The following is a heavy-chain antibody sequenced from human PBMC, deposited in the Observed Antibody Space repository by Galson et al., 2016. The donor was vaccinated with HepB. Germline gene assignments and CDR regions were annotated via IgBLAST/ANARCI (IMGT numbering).Heavy chain of an antibody. CDR1: GFTFSNDW. D-gene: IGHD3-10*01. J-gene: IGHJ6*02. CDR2: IKSKSDGGTV. CDR3: ASAPSRGV. Sequence: SLRLSCAASGFTFSNDWMRWVRQAPGKGLEWVGRIKSKSDGGTVDYAAPVKGRFTISRDDSKSTLYLQMNSLRAEDTALYYCASAPSRGVWGQGTTVTVSS. V-gene: IGHV3-15*01.